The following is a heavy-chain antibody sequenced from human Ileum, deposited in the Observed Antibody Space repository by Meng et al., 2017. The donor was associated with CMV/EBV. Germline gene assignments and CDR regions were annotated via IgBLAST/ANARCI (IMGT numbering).Heavy chain of an antibody. Sequence: SGGRPSHPRLSLTSSFAASGLTFNSYNMNWVRQAPGKGVELVSSISSSSSYIYYADSVKGRFTISRDNAKNSLYLQMNSLRAEDTAVYYCATGSLADYWGQGTLVTVSS. CDR1: GLTFNSYN. J-gene: IGHJ4*01. CDR2: ISSSSSYI. V-gene: IGHV3-21*01. CDR3: ATGSLADY.